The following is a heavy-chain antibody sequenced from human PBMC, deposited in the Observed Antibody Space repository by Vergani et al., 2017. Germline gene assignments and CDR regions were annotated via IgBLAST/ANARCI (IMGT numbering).Heavy chain of an antibody. J-gene: IGHJ4*02. V-gene: IGHV2-70*04. D-gene: IGHD1-14*01. Sequence: QVTLKESGPALVKPTQTLTLTCTFSGFSPSTSGMRVSWIRQPPGKALEWLARIDWDDDKFYSTSLKTRLTISKDTTKNQVVLTMTNMDPVDTATYYCARSSTGRSTGVDYWGQGTLVTVSS. CDR1: GFSPSTSGMR. CDR3: ARSSTGRSTGVDY. CDR2: IDWDDDK.